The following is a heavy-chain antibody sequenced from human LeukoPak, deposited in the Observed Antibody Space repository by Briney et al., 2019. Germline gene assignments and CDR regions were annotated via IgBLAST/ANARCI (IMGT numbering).Heavy chain of an antibody. J-gene: IGHJ4*02. Sequence: GSLRLPCAASGFTVSSNYMSWVRQAPGKGLEWVSVIYSGGSTYYADSVKGRFTISRDNSKNTLYLQMNSLRAEDTAVYYCARGQDYYDSSGYGFDYWGQGTLVVVSS. CDR2: IYSGGST. CDR3: ARGQDYYDSSGYGFDY. V-gene: IGHV3-66*02. CDR1: GFTVSSNY. D-gene: IGHD3-22*01.